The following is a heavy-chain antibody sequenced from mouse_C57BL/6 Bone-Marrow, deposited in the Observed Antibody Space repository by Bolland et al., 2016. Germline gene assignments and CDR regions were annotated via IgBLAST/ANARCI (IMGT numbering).Heavy chain of an antibody. Sequence: DPSDSYTNYNQKFKGKATLTVDTSSSTAYMQLSSLTSEDSAVYYCARRGGGFAYWGQWTLV. J-gene: IGHJ3*01. V-gene: IGHV1-59*01. CDR2: DPSDSYT. CDR3: ARRGGGFAY.